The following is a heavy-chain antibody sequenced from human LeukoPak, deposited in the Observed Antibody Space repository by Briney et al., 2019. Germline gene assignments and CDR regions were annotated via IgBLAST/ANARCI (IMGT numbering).Heavy chain of an antibody. V-gene: IGHV3-21*01. CDR3: AREKSSVAYCSGGSCYPYDY. CDR1: GFTFSSYS. CDR2: ISSGSSYI. Sequence: GGSLRLSCAASGFTFSSYSMNWVRQAPGKGLEWVSSISSGSSYIYYADSVKGRFTISRDNAKNSLYLQMNSLRAEDTAVYYCAREKSSVAYCSGGSCYPYDYWGQGTLVTVSS. D-gene: IGHD2-15*01. J-gene: IGHJ4*02.